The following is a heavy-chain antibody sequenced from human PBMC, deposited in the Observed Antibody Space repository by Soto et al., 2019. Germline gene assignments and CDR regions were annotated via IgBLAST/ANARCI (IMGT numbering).Heavy chain of an antibody. Sequence: GASVKVSCKASGYTFTSYGISWVRQAPGQGLEWMGWISAYNGSTNYAQKLQGRVTMTTDTSTSTAYMELRSLRSDDTAVYYCARPAFSSPYYYGMDVWGQGTTVTVSS. CDR3: ARPAFSSPYYYGMDV. CDR1: GYTFTSYG. V-gene: IGHV1-18*04. D-gene: IGHD6-13*01. CDR2: ISAYNGST. J-gene: IGHJ6*02.